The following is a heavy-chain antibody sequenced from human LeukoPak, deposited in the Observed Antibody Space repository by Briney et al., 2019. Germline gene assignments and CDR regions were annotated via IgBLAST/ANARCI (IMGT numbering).Heavy chain of an antibody. J-gene: IGHJ3*02. CDR3: AKGGQWEPHDAFDI. CDR2: ISWNSGSI. CDR1: GFTFDDYA. Sequence: LSGGSLRLSCAASGFTFDDYAMHWVRQAPGKGLEWVSGISWNSGSIGYADSVKGRFTISRDNAKNSLYLQMNSLRAEDMALYYCAKGGQWEPHDAFDIWGQGTMVTVSS. D-gene: IGHD1-26*01. V-gene: IGHV3-9*03.